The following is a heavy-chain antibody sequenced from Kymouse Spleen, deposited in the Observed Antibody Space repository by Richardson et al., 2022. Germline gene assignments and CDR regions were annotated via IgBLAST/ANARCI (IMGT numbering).Heavy chain of an antibody. CDR2: ISWNSGSI. D-gene: IGHD3-16*02,IGHD6-13*01,IGHD6-19*01. CDR1: GFTFDDYA. CDR3: AKDMGVSYYYYYYGMDV. J-gene: IGHJ6*02. Sequence: EVQLVESGGGLVQPGRSLRLSCAASGFTFDDYAMHWVRQAPGKGLEWVSGISWNSGSIGYADSVKGRFTISRDNAKNSLYLQMNSLRAEDTALYYCAKDMGVSYYYYYYGMDVWGQGTTVTVSS. V-gene: IGHV3-9*01.